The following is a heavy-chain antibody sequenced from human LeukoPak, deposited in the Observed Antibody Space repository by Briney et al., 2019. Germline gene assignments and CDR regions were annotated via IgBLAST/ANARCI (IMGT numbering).Heavy chain of an antibody. Sequence: PSETLSLTCTVSGYSISSGYYWGWIRQPPGKGLEWIGSIYHSGSTYYTPSLKSRVTISVATSKNQFSLKLSSVTAAAPAVSYWGRGGYSGYDTPFDDWGQGTLVTAPS. D-gene: IGHD5-12*01. CDR1: GYSISSGYY. V-gene: IGHV4-38-2*02. CDR2: IYHSGST. CDR3: GRGGYSGYDTPFDD. J-gene: IGHJ4*02.